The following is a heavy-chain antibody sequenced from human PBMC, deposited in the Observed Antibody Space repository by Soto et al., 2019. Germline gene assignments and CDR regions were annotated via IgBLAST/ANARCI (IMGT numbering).Heavy chain of an antibody. D-gene: IGHD5-12*01. V-gene: IGHV1-3*01. Sequence: GASVKVSCKASGYTFTSYSMHWVRHSPGQRLEWMGWINAGNGNTKYSQKFQGRVTITRDTSASTAYMELSSLRSEDTAVYYCARDRSGYSGYDLDYWGQGTLVTVSS. J-gene: IGHJ4*02. CDR3: ARDRSGYSGYDLDY. CDR2: INAGNGNT. CDR1: GYTFTSYS.